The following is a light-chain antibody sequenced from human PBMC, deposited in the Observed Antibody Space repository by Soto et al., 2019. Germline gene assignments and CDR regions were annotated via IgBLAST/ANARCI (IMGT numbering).Light chain of an antibody. Sequence: QSALTQPASVSGAPGQSITISCTGTSSDVGGYNYVSWYQQHPGKAPKLMIYEVSNRPSGVSNRFSGSKSGKTTSLNISGLQAEDEADYYCSSYTSSSTLDVFGTGTKVTVL. CDR2: EVS. CDR1: SSDVGGYNY. J-gene: IGLJ1*01. CDR3: SSYTSSSTLDV. V-gene: IGLV2-14*01.